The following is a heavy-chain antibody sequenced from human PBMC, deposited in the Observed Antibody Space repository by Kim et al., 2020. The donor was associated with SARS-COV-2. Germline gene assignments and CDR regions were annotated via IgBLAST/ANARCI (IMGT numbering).Heavy chain of an antibody. CDR3: ARDQRIAAAGPFDY. V-gene: IGHV3-30*07. D-gene: IGHD6-13*01. J-gene: IGHJ4*02. Sequence: ADYVKGRFTISRDKSKNTRYLQMNSLRAEDTAVYYCARDQRIAAAGPFDYWGQGTLVTVSS.